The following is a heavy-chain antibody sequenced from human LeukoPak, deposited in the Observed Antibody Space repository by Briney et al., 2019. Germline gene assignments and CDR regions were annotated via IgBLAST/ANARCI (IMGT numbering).Heavy chain of an antibody. CDR1: GGSISSYY. D-gene: IGHD3-3*01. CDR3: ARDLRQLRFLDRFDP. CDR2: IYTSGST. J-gene: IGHJ5*02. Sequence: KPSETLSLTCTVSGGSISSYYWSWIRQPAGKGLEWIGRIYTSGSTNYNPSLKSRVTMSVDTSKNQFSLKLSSVTAADTAVYYCARDLRQLRFLDRFDPWGQGTLVTVSS. V-gene: IGHV4-4*07.